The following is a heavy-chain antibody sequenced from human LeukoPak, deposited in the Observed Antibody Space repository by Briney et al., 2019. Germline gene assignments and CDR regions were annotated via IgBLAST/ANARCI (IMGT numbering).Heavy chain of an antibody. CDR3: ARGRVSSDYGSVWFDP. Sequence: KPSETLSLTCTVSNYSISSGYHWGWIRQPPGKGLDWIGSVYHTGSTYYNPSLKSRVTISVDTSKNQFSLKVTSVTAADTAIYFCARGRVSSDYGSVWFDPWGQGTLVTVSS. V-gene: IGHV4-38-2*02. D-gene: IGHD3-10*01. CDR2: VYHTGST. J-gene: IGHJ5*02. CDR1: NYSISSGYH.